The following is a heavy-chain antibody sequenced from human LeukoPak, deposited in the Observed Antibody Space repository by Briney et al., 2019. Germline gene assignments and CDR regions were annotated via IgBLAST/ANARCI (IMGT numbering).Heavy chain of an antibody. CDR3: AREALEAFDF. D-gene: IGHD1-1*01. J-gene: IGHJ3*01. Sequence: GGSLRLSCAASGFTFSSYSMNWVRQATGKGLEWVSSMSNSIHYADSVKGRFTISRDNAKNLLYLQMNSLRDEDTAVYYCAREALEAFDFWGQGTMVTVSS. CDR2: MSNSI. CDR1: GFTFSSYS. V-gene: IGHV3-21*06.